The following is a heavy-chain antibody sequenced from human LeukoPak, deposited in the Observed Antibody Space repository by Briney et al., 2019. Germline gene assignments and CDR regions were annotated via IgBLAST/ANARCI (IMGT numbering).Heavy chain of an antibody. V-gene: IGHV3-23*01. Sequence: QAGGSLRLSCAASGFTFSSYGMSWVRQAPGKGLEWVSAISGSGGSTYYADSVKGRFTISRDNAKNSLYLQMNSLRAEDTAVYYCAKSRITMVRGAYDAFDIWGQGTMVTVSS. D-gene: IGHD3-10*01. CDR1: GFTFSSYG. CDR2: ISGSGGST. CDR3: AKSRITMVRGAYDAFDI. J-gene: IGHJ3*02.